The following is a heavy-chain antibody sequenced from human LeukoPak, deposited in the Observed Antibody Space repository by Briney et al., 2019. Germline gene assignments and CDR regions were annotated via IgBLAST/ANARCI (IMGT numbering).Heavy chain of an antibody. CDR2: INGDGSAT. J-gene: IGHJ4*02. CDR1: GFTFSSYW. Sequence: GGSLRLSCAASGFTFSSYWMHWVRQAPGKGLVWVSRINGDGSATTYVDSVKGRFTISRDNAKNTVYLQMDSLRAEDTAVYYCARGGGYSYDYVDYWGQGTLVTVSS. V-gene: IGHV3-74*01. CDR3: ARGGGYSYDYVDY. D-gene: IGHD5-18*01.